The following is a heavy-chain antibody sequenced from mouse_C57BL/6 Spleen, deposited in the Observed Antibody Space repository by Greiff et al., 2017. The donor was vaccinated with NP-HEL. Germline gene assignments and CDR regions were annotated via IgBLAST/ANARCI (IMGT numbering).Heavy chain of an antibody. CDR1: GYTFTDYY. J-gene: IGHJ4*01. CDR3: AGGDDDAMDY. Sequence: EVQLQQSGPELVKPGASVKISCKASGYTFTDYYMNWVKQSHGKSLEWIGDINPNNGGTSYNQKFKGKATLTVDKSSSTAYMELRSLTSEDSAVYYCAGGDDDAMDYWGQGTSVTVSS. D-gene: IGHD2-2*01. V-gene: IGHV1-26*01. CDR2: INPNNGGT.